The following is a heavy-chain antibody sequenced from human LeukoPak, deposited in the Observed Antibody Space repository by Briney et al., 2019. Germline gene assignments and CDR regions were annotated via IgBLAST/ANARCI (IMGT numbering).Heavy chain of an antibody. V-gene: IGHV4-59*08. D-gene: IGHD2-21*02. J-gene: IGHJ4*02. Sequence: SETLSLTCTVSGSSISSYYWSWIRQPPGKGLEWIGYIYYSGSTNYNPSLKSRVTISVDTSKNQFSLKLSSVTAADTAVYYCASLSGTLHLPPRGGDCYADYWGQGTLVTVSS. CDR2: IYYSGST. CDR1: GSSISSYY. CDR3: ASLSGTLHLPPRGGDCYADY.